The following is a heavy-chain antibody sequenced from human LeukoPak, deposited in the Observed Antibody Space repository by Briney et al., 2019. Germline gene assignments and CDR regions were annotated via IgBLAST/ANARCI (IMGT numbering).Heavy chain of an antibody. CDR3: ATFGCTNGVCYDAFDI. Sequence: ASVKVSCKASGGTFSSYGFIWVRQAPGQGLEWMGGFDPEDGETIYAQKFQGRVTMTEDTSTDTAYMELSSLRSEDTAVYYCATFGCTNGVCYDAFDIWGQGTMVTVSS. J-gene: IGHJ3*02. D-gene: IGHD2-8*01. V-gene: IGHV1-24*01. CDR2: FDPEDGET. CDR1: GGTFSSYG.